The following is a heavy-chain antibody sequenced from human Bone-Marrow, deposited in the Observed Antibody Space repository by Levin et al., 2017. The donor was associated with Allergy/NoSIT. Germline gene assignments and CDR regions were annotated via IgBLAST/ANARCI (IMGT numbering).Heavy chain of an antibody. CDR1: GGSISSYY. V-gene: IGHV4-59*01. CDR3: ARDHYFDSSGYYRLDY. J-gene: IGHJ4*02. Sequence: SETLSLTCTVSGGSISSYYWNWIRQPPGKGLEWIGYVFHTGTTYYSPSLKSRVTISIDTSKNQFSLKLTSVTAADTAVYYCARDHYFDSSGYYRLDYWGQGTLVTVSS. CDR2: VFHTGTT. D-gene: IGHD3-22*01.